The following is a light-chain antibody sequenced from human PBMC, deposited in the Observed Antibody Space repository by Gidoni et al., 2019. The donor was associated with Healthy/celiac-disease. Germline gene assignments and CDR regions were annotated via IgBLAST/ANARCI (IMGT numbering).Light chain of an antibody. CDR2: GAS. CDR3: QQYGSSPLT. CDR1: QSVSSSY. J-gene: IGKJ4*01. V-gene: IGKV3-20*01. Sequence: EMVLKQSPGTLSLSPGERATLSCRASQSVSSSYLAWYQQKPGQAPRLLIYGASSRATGIPDRFSGSGSGTDFTLTISRLEPEDFAVYYCQQYGSSPLTFGGGTKVEIK.